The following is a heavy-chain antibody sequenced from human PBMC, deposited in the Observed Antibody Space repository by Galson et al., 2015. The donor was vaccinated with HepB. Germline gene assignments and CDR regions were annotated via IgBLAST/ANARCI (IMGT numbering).Heavy chain of an antibody. D-gene: IGHD6-13*01. CDR3: ARGSLGSGRAAAGETLDY. Sequence: SLRLSCAASGFTFSSYAMHWVRQAPGKGLEWVAVISYDGSNKYYADSVKGRFTISRDNSKNTLYLQMNSLRAEDTAVYYCARGSLGSGRAAAGETLDYWGQGTLVTVSS. V-gene: IGHV3-30*04. J-gene: IGHJ4*02. CDR2: ISYDGSNK. CDR1: GFTFSSYA.